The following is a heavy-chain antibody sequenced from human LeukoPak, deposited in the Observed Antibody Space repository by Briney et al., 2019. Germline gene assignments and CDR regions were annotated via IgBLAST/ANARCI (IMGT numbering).Heavy chain of an antibody. J-gene: IGHJ6*03. CDR3: ARHGEAMGPYYYMDV. D-gene: IGHD3-10*01. Sequence: GESLKISCKGSGYNFTNYWIGWVRQMPGKGLEWVAIVYPGDSDIRYSPSFEGQVTISADKSISTAYLQWSSLRASDTAIYYCARHGEAMGPYYYMDVWDEGTTVIVS. V-gene: IGHV5-51*01. CDR1: GYNFTNYW. CDR2: VYPGDSDI.